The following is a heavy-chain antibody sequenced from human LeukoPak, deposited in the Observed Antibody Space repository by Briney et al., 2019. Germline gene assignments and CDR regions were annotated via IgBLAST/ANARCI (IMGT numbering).Heavy chain of an antibody. D-gene: IGHD6-13*01. CDR2: IRYDGSNK. CDR3: AKNPRYSSSWSPIDY. V-gene: IGHV3-30*02. CDR1: GFTFSSYG. J-gene: IGHJ4*02. Sequence: GGSLRLFCAASGFTFSSYGMHWVRQAPGKGLEWVAFIRYDGSNKYYADSVKGRFTISRDNSKNTLYLQMNSLRAEDTAVYYCAKNPRYSSSWSPIDYWGQGTLVTVSS.